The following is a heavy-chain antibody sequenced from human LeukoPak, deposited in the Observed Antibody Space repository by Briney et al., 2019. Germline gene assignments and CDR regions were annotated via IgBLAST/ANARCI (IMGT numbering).Heavy chain of an antibody. J-gene: IGHJ3*02. CDR2: ISYDGSNK. V-gene: IGHV3-30*03. CDR3: ARDLESFDI. CDR1: GFTFSSYG. Sequence: GRSLRLSCAASGFTFSSYGMHWVRQAPGKGLEWVAVISYDGSNKYYADSVKGRFTISRDNSKNTLYLQMNSLRAEDTAVYYCARDLESFDIWCQGTMVTVSS.